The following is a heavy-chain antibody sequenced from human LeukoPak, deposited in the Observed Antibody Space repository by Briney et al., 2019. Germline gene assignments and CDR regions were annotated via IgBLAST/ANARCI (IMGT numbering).Heavy chain of an antibody. V-gene: IGHV1-18*01. CDR2: ISAYNGNT. CDR3: ARDIQDGDGHPFDY. D-gene: IGHD5-24*01. J-gene: IGHJ4*02. Sequence: ASVKVSCKASGYTFISYGTSWLRKAPGQGLEWLGWISAYNGNTTYAQKLQGRVTMTTDTSTNTAYMDLRSLRSDDTAVYYCARDIQDGDGHPFDYWGQGTLVTVSS. CDR1: GYTFISYG.